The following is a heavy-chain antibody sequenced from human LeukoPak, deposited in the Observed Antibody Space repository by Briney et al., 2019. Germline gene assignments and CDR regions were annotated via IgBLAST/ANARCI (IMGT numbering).Heavy chain of an antibody. J-gene: IGHJ4*02. V-gene: IGHV1-69*01. CDR1: GGTFSKYG. CDR2: ITPIFGTA. D-gene: IGHD5-18*01. Sequence: SVKVSCMASGGTFSKYGINWLRQAPGQGLEWMGVITPIFGTAKYLLEFQGRVTITADESTTTAYLELSSLRFEDTAIYYCARASSDDTAMATPFAYWGQGTLVTVSS. CDR3: ARASSDDTAMATPFAY.